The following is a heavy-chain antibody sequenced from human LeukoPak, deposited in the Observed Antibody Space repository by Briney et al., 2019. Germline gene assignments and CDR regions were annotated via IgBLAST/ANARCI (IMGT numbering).Heavy chain of an antibody. Sequence: SETLSLTCAVYGGSFSGYDWSWIRQPPGKGLEWIGEINHSGSTNYNPSLKSRVTISVDTSKNQFSLKLSSVTAADTAVYYCASPNRGYYLRGFWYWGQGTLVTVSS. CDR3: ASPNRGYYLRGFWY. J-gene: IGHJ4*02. CDR1: GGSFSGYD. D-gene: IGHD3-22*01. CDR2: INHSGST. V-gene: IGHV4-34*01.